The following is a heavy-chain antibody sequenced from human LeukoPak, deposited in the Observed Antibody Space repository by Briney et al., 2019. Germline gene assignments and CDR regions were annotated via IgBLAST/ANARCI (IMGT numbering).Heavy chain of an antibody. V-gene: IGHV3-48*03. CDR2: ISNSGSTV. J-gene: IGHJ4*02. D-gene: IGHD2-21*01. Sequence: PGGSRRLSCAAAGFTFSSYEMNWVRQAPGKGLEWISYISNSGSTVYYADSVKGRFTISRDNAKNSLFLQMNSLRAEDTALYYCARGLVIETGYWGQGTLVTVSS. CDR3: ARGLVIETGY. CDR1: GFTFSSYE.